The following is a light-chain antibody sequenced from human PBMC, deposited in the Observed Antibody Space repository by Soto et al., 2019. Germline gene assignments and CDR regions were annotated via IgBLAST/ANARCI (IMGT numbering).Light chain of an antibody. CDR2: AAS. V-gene: IGKV1-39*01. CDR1: QRVDSY. CDR3: QQTYTSVAT. J-gene: IGKJ1*01. Sequence: DIPVTQSPSSLSASVGDSVTLSCQTSQRVDSYIHWYQHQSGKPPKLLIYAASTLQDGVPSRFSGGGSGTAFSLIITLLQPGDSATYYCQQTYTSVATFGQGTNV.